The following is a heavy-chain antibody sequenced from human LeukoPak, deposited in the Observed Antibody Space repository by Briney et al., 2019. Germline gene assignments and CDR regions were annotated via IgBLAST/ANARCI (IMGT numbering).Heavy chain of an antibody. CDR2: FDPEDGET. V-gene: IGHV1-24*01. D-gene: IGHD3-10*01. CDR1: GYTLTELS. Sequence: GASVKVSCKVSGYTLTELSMHWVRQAPGKGLEWVGGFDPEDGETIYAQKFQGRVTMTEDTSTDIAYMELSSLRSEDTAVYYCATDTNSRLGSGIYFDYWGQGTLVTVSS. CDR3: ATDTNSRLGSGIYFDY. J-gene: IGHJ4*02.